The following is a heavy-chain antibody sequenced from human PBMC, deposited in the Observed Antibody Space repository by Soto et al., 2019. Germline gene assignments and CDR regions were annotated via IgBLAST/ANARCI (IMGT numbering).Heavy chain of an antibody. Sequence: GESLKISCKGSGYSFTSYWIGWVRQMPGKGLEWMGIIYPGDSDTRYSPSFQGQVTISADKSISTAYLQWSSLKASDTAMYYCATTTSLYDILTGYYPNWGQGTLVTVSS. J-gene: IGHJ4*02. V-gene: IGHV5-51*01. D-gene: IGHD3-9*01. CDR3: ATTTSLYDILTGYYPN. CDR1: GYSFTSYW. CDR2: IYPGDSDT.